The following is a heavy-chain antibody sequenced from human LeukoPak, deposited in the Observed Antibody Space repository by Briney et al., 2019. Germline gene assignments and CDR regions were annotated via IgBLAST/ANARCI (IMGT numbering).Heavy chain of an antibody. V-gene: IGHV3-33*01. Sequence: GRSLRLSCAASGFTFSSYGMHWVRQAPGKGLEWVAVIWYDGSNKYYADSVKGRFTISRDNSKNTLYLQMNSLRAEDTAVYYCAREGGAGGTIDYWGQGTLVTVSS. J-gene: IGHJ4*02. CDR2: IWYDGSNK. D-gene: IGHD2-8*01. CDR3: AREGGAGGTIDY. CDR1: GFTFSSYG.